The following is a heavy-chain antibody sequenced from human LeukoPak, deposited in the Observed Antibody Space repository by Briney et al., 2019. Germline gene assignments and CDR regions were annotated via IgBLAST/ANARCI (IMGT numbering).Heavy chain of an antibody. CDR1: GFTFSSYG. CDR2: IWYDGSNK. Sequence: GGSLRLSCAASGFTFSSYGMHWVRQAPGKGPEWVAVIWYDGSNKYYADSVKGRFTISRDNSKNTLYLQMNSLRAEDTAVYYCAREGSGYYDSSGYYVGPFDYWGQGTLVTVSS. V-gene: IGHV3-33*01. CDR3: AREGSGYYDSSGYYVGPFDY. D-gene: IGHD3-22*01. J-gene: IGHJ4*02.